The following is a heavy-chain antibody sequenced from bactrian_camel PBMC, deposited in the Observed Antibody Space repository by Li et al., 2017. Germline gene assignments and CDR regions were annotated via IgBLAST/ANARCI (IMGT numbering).Heavy chain of an antibody. CDR3: TRETQWVGYHEFAEY. CDR1: EYTFSSKC. V-gene: IGHV3S53*01. J-gene: IGHJ4*01. D-gene: IGHD5*01. CDR2: IDSAGRT. Sequence: HVQLVESGGGSVEAGGSLRLSYVAPEYTFSSKCAGWFRQVPGKEREGVAVIDSAGRTSYADSVKGRFTISRDNAKNTLYLQLNSLTREDSAMYYCTRETQWVGYHEFAEYWGQGTQVTVS.